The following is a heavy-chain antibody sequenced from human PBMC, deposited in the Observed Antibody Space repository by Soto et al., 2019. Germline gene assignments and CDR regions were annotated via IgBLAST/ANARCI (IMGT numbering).Heavy chain of an antibody. CDR3: AHFLTAAAGLTPFDY. Sequence: QITLKESGPTLVKPTQTLTLTCTFSGFSLSTREVGVGWIRQPPGKALEWLALIYWDDDKRYSPSLKSRLTITKDTSKNQVVLTMTNMDPVDTGTYSCAHFLTAAAGLTPFDYWCQGTLVTVSS. J-gene: IGHJ4*02. V-gene: IGHV2-5*02. D-gene: IGHD6-13*01. CDR1: GFSLSTREVG. CDR2: IYWDDDK.